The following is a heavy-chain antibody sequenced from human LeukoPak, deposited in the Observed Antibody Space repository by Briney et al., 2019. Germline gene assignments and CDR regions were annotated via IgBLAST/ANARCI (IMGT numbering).Heavy chain of an antibody. CDR3: ARGDIGYDYGFDN. Sequence: SVKVSCKASGGTFSSPAISWVRQAPGQGLEWVGGIIPIFGTTNYAQKFQGRVTITTDESTSTGYMELRSLRSDDTAVYYCARGDIGYDYGFDNWGQGTLVTVSS. V-gene: IGHV1-69*05. D-gene: IGHD5-12*01. J-gene: IGHJ4*02. CDR2: IIPIFGTT. CDR1: GGTFSSPA.